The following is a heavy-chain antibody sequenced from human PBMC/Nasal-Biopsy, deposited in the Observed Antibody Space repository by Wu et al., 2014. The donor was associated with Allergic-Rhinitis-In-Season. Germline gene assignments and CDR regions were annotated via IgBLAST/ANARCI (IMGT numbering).Heavy chain of an antibody. CDR2: INHSGTA. Sequence: TLSLTCAVYGGSLSGYYWSWIRQAPGKGLEWIGEINHSGTANDNPSLSSRVTTSEDASKNQFSLKLNSVTAADTAVYYCAGRHYTGSPNTWGQGTLVTVSS. D-gene: IGHD1-26*01. V-gene: IGHV4-34*01. J-gene: IGHJ1*01. CDR1: GGSLSGYY. CDR3: AGRHYTGSPNT.